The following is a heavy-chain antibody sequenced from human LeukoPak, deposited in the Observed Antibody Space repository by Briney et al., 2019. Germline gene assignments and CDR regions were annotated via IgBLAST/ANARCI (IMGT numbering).Heavy chain of an antibody. CDR2: ISGSGGST. D-gene: IGHD2-15*01. J-gene: IGHJ4*02. CDR1: GFTFSSYA. V-gene: IGHV3-23*01. CDR3: GLEAARTMRFFSSSPPSYFDY. Sequence: PGGSLRLSCAASGFTFSSYAMSWVRQTPGKGLEWVLAISGSGGSTYYADSVKGRFTISRDNSKNTLYLQMNSLRAEDTAVYYCGLEAARTMRFFSSSPPSYFDYWGQGTLVTVSS.